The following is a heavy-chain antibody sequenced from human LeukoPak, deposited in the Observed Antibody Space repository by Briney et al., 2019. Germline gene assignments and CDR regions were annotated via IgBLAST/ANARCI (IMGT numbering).Heavy chain of an antibody. CDR3: ARLHVKFYCSGGSCYPGH. Sequence: GGSLRLSCAASGFTFSDYYMSWIRQAPGKGLEWISYISGGGSTIYYPDSVKGRFTISRDNAKNSLYLQMNSLRAEDTAVYYCARLHVKFYCSGGSCYPGHWGQGTLVTVSS. V-gene: IGHV3-11*01. CDR2: ISGGGSTI. CDR1: GFTFSDYY. J-gene: IGHJ4*02. D-gene: IGHD2-15*01.